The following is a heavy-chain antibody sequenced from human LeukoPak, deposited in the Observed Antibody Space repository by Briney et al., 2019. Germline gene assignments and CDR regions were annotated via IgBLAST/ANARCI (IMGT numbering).Heavy chain of an antibody. V-gene: IGHV3-9*01. CDR3: AKDLDAFDI. CDR1: GSTFDDYA. Sequence: GRSLRPSCAASGSTFDDYAMHWVRQAPGKGLEWVSGISWNSGSIGYADSVKGRFTISRDNAKNSLYLQMNSLRAEDTALYYCAKDLDAFDIWGQGTMVTVSS. CDR2: ISWNSGSI. J-gene: IGHJ3*02.